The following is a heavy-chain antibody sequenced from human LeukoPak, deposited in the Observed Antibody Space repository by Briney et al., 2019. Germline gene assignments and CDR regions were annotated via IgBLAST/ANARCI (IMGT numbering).Heavy chain of an antibody. CDR3: TTDLRDFWSGFDY. CDR1: GFTFSSYA. D-gene: IGHD3-3*01. J-gene: IGHJ4*02. CDR2: IKSKTDGGTT. V-gene: IGHV3-15*01. Sequence: GGSLRLSCAASGFTFSSYAMHWVRQAPGKGLEWVGRIKSKTDGGTTDYAAPVKGRFTISRDDSKNTLYLQMNSLKTEDTAVYYCTTDLRDFWSGFDYWGQGTLVTVSS.